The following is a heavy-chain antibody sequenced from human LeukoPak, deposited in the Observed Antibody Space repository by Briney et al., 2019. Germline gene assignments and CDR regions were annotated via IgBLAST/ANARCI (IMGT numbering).Heavy chain of an antibody. Sequence: GGSLRLSCAASGFTFSSYSMNWVRQAPGKGLEWVSYISSSSSTIYYADSVKGRFTISRDNAKNSLYLQMNSLRAEDTAVYYCARGPKGYYFDSSGYVFDYWGQGTLVTVSS. CDR1: GFTFSSYS. D-gene: IGHD3-22*01. V-gene: IGHV3-48*01. J-gene: IGHJ4*02. CDR2: ISSSSSTI. CDR3: ARGPKGYYFDSSGYVFDY.